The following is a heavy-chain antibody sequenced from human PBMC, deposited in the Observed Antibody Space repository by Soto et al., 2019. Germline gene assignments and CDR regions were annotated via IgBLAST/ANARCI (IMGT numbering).Heavy chain of an antibody. CDR1: GFTFGNYW. J-gene: IGHJ4*02. V-gene: IGHV3-74*01. CDR2: MNSDGSTT. Sequence: GGSLRLSCAASGFTFGNYWMHWVRQAPRKGLEWVSRMNSDGSTTNYADSVKGRFTVSRDNARNTLFLQMNSLRAEDTAVYYCATAEVDYWGPGTLVTVSS. CDR3: ATAEVDY.